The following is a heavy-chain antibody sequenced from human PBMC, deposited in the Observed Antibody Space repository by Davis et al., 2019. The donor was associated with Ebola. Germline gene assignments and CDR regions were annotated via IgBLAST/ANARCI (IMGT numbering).Heavy chain of an antibody. J-gene: IGHJ6*02. CDR1: GFTFSSYG. V-gene: IGHV3-30*18. CDR2: ISYDGSNK. Sequence: GESLKISCAASGFTFSSYGMHWVRQAPGKGLEWVAVISYDGSNKYYADSVKGRFTISRDNSKNTLYLQMNSLRAEDTAVYYCAKDSGYCSSTSCLFYYYYGMDVWGQGTTVTVSS. D-gene: IGHD2-2*01. CDR3: AKDSGYCSSTSCLFYYYYGMDV.